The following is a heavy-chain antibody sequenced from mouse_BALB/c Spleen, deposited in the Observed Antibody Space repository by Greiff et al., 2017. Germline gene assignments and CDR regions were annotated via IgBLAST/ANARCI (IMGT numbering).Heavy chain of an antibody. D-gene: IGHD3-3*01. CDR3: ARLMGTDWYFDV. Sequence: EVKLMESGAELVKPGASVKLSCTASGFNIKDTYMHWVKQRPEQGLEWIGRIDPANGNTKYDPKFQGKATITADTSSNTAYLQLSSLTSEDSAVYYCARLMGTDWYFDVWGAGTTVTVSS. CDR1: GFNIKDTY. J-gene: IGHJ1*01. V-gene: IGHV14-3*02. CDR2: IDPANGNT.